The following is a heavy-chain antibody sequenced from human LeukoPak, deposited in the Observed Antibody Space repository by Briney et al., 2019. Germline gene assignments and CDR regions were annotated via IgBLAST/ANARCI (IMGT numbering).Heavy chain of an antibody. Sequence: SETLSLTCAVSGYSIRRSNWWGWIPQPPGKGLEWIGYIYYSGSTYYNPSLKSRVTMSVDTSKNQFSLKLGSVTAVDTAVYYCARWTAAGTGGFDYWGQGTLVTVSS. D-gene: IGHD6-13*01. J-gene: IGHJ4*02. V-gene: IGHV4-28*01. CDR3: ARWTAAGTGGFDY. CDR2: IYYSGST. CDR1: GYSIRRSNW.